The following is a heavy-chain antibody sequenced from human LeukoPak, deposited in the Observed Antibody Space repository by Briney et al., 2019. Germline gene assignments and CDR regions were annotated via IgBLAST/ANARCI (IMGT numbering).Heavy chain of an antibody. CDR1: GFTFSSYS. CDR3: ARDYRCSSTSCKDRTFDY. V-gene: IGHV3-48*04. D-gene: IGHD2-2*01. CDR2: ISSSSSTI. J-gene: IGHJ4*02. Sequence: GGSLRLSCAASGFTFSSYSMNWVRQAPGKGLEWVSYISSSSSTIYYADSVKGRFTISRDNAKNSLYLQMNSLRAEDTAVYYCARDYRCSSTSCKDRTFDYWGQGTLVTVSS.